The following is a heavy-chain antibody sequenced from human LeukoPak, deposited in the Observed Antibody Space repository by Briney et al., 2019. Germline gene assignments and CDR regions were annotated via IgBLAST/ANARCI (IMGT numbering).Heavy chain of an antibody. CDR3: ARSGWGSSWYYFDS. Sequence: SETLSLTCTVSGGSISSSYYWGWIRQPPGKGLEWIGSVYSSGSTYYNPSLKSRVTISVDTSKNQFSLKLSSVTAADTAVYFCARSGWGSSWYYFDSWGQGTLVTVSS. V-gene: IGHV4-39*07. CDR1: GGSISSSYY. D-gene: IGHD6-13*01. J-gene: IGHJ4*02. CDR2: VYSSGST.